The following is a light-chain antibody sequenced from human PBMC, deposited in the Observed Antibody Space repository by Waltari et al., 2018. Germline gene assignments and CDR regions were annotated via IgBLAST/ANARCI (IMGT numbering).Light chain of an antibody. V-gene: IGLV2-14*03. Sequence: QSALTQPASVSGSPGQSITISCPGTSSDVGAYNYVSWYQQPPGKAPKLMIYDVSNRPSGVSNRFSGSKSGNTASLTISGLQAEDEADYYCSSYTSSITYVFGTGTEVTVL. CDR1: SSDVGAYNY. J-gene: IGLJ1*01. CDR2: DVS. CDR3: SSYTSSITYV.